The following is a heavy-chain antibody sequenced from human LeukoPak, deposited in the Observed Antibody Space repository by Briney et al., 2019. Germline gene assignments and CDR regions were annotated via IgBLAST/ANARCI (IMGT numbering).Heavy chain of an antibody. J-gene: IGHJ4*02. V-gene: IGHV2-70*11. CDR1: GFSLSTSGMC. Sequence: SGPTLVNPTQTLTLTCTFSGFSLSTSGMCVSWIRQSQGKALVWLARLDWDDDKYHSTSLKTRRTISKDTSKNQVVLTMTNMDPVDTATYYCARIRWSGSYCDYWGQGTLVTVSS. CDR2: LDWDDDK. D-gene: IGHD1-26*01. CDR3: ARIRWSGSYCDY.